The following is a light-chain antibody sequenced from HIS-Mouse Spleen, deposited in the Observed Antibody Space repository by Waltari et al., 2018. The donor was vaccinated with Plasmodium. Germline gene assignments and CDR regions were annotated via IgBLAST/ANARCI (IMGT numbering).Light chain of an antibody. CDR1: QSVSST. J-gene: IGKJ3*01. CDR2: GAS. Sequence: ELVMTQSPATLSVAPGERATLSCRASQSVSSTLARYQQKPGQAPRLRIYGASTRATGIPARFSGSGSGTEFTLTISSLQSEDFAVYYCQQYNNWSFTFGPGTKVDIK. V-gene: IGKV3-15*01. CDR3: QQYNNWSFT.